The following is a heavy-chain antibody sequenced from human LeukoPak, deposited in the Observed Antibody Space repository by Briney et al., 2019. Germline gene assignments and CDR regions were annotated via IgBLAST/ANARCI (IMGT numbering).Heavy chain of an antibody. D-gene: IGHD3-22*01. CDR3: AEDLTYYYDSGRAFDI. V-gene: IGHV3-23*01. CDR1: GFTFSTYG. J-gene: IGHJ3*02. Sequence: PGGSLRLSCAASGFTFSTYGMTWVRQAPGKGLEWVSAISGSGGSTYYADSVKGRFTISRDNSKNTLYLQMNSLRVEDTAVYYCAEDLTYYYDSGRAFDIWGQGTMVTVPS. CDR2: ISGSGGST.